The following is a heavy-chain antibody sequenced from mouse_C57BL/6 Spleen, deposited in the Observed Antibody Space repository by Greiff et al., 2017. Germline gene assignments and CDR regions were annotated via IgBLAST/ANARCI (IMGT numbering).Heavy chain of an antibody. J-gene: IGHJ4*01. Sequence: EVKLVESGGGLVQPKGSLKLSCAASGFSFNTYAMNWVRQAPGKGLEWVARIRSKSNNYATYYADSVKDRFTISRDDSESMLYLQMNSLKTEDTAMYYCVRHGGYYAMDYWGQGTSVTVSS. CDR3: VRHGGYYAMDY. V-gene: IGHV10-1*01. CDR1: GFSFNTYA. CDR2: IRSKSNNYAT.